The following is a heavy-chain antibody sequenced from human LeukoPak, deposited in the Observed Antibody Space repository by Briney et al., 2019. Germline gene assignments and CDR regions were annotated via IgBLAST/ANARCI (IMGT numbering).Heavy chain of an antibody. J-gene: IGHJ4*01. V-gene: IGHV3-21*01. CDR2: ISSSSSYI. D-gene: IGHD3-10*01. CDR3: ARVQGDMVRGVIIFGYYFDY. Sequence: GGSLRLSCAASGFTFSSYSMNWVRQAPGKGLEWVSSISSSSSYIYYADSVKGRFTISRDNAKNSLYLQMNSLRAEDTAVYYCARVQGDMVRGVIIFGYYFDYWGQEPWSPSPQ. CDR1: GFTFSSYS.